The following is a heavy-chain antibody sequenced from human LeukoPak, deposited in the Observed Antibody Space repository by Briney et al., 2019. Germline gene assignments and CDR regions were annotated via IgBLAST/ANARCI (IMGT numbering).Heavy chain of an antibody. V-gene: IGHV3-30-3*01. J-gene: IGHJ4*02. D-gene: IGHD6-19*01. CDR3: ARDGSSGWYWVDY. CDR2: IAYDGGNK. Sequence: PGGSLRLSCVASGFTFSSYAIHWVRQAPGKGLEWVAVIAYDGGNKYYADSVKGRFTISRDNSKNTLFLQMNSLRAEDTAVYYCARDGSSGWYWVDYWGQGTLVTVSS. CDR1: GFTFSSYA.